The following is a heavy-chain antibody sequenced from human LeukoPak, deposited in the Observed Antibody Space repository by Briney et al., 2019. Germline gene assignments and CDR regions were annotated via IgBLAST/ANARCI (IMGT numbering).Heavy chain of an antibody. CDR3: ASQMSGSGRTYAFDI. Sequence: GRSLRLSCAASGFTFSSYNMNWVRQAPGKGLEWVSAISSSSSYIYYADSVKGRFTISRDNAKNSLYLQMNSLRAEDTAVYYCASQMSGSGRTYAFDIWGQGTMVTVSS. CDR1: GFTFSSYN. CDR2: ISSSSSYI. D-gene: IGHD3-10*01. J-gene: IGHJ3*02. V-gene: IGHV3-21*04.